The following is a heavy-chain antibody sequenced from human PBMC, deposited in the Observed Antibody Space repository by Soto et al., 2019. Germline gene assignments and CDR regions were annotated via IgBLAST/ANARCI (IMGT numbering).Heavy chain of an antibody. CDR2: ISGSGGST. Sequence: EVQLLESGGGLVQPGGSLRLSCAASGFTFSSYAMSWVRQAPGKGLEWVSAISGSGGSTYYADSVKGRFTISRDNSKNTLYLQMNRLRAEDTAVYYCAKERYCSGGSCYPDDAFDIWGQGTMVTVSS. CDR1: GFTFSSYA. V-gene: IGHV3-23*01. J-gene: IGHJ3*02. D-gene: IGHD2-15*01. CDR3: AKERYCSGGSCYPDDAFDI.